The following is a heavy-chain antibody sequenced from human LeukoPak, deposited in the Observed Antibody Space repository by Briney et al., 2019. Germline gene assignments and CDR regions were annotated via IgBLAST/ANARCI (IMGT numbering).Heavy chain of an antibody. CDR3: ARNQAVAANRGAFDI. D-gene: IGHD6-19*01. CDR1: GYSISSNNW. CDR2: IYYSGNT. V-gene: IGHV4-28*01. Sequence: TSETLSLTCAASGYSISSNNWWAWIRQPPGKGLEWIGYIYYSGNTYYNPYNPSLTSRVTMSVDTSKNQFSLKLDSVTEIDTAMYYCARNQAVAANRGAFDIWGQGTMVTVSS. J-gene: IGHJ3*02.